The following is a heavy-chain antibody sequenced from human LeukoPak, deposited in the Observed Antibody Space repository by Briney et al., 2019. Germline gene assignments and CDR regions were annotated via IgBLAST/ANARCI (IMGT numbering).Heavy chain of an antibody. CDR1: GFTFSSYG. D-gene: IGHD1-26*01. V-gene: IGHV3-30*02. Sequence: QAGGSLRLSCAASGFTFSSYGMHWVRQAPGKGLEWVAFIRYDGSNKYYTDSVKDRFTISRDNSRNTLYLQMNSLRDEDTAVYYCAKDQYGYSGSSFFDYWGQGTLVTVSS. CDR2: IRYDGSNK. CDR3: AKDQYGYSGSSFFDY. J-gene: IGHJ4*02.